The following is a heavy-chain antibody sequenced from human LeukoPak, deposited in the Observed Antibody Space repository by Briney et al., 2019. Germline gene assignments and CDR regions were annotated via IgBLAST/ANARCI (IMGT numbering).Heavy chain of an antibody. CDR2: INPNSGGT. Sequence: GASVKVSCKASGYTFTGYYMHWVRQAPGQGLEWMGWINPNSGGTNYAQKFQGRVTLTRDTSISTAYMELSRLRSDDTAVYYCARDFLGWELLGTFDIWGQGTMVTVSS. J-gene: IGHJ3*02. CDR3: ARDFLGWELLGTFDI. CDR1: GYTFTGYY. D-gene: IGHD1-26*01. V-gene: IGHV1-2*02.